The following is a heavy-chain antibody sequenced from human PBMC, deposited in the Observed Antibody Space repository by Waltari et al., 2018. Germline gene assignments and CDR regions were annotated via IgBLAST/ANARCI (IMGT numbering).Heavy chain of an antibody. Sequence: GIIPIFGTANYAQKFQGRVTITADESTSTAYMELSSLRSEDTAVYYCAREWAYCGGDCPGAFDIWGQGTMVTVSS. J-gene: IGHJ3*02. V-gene: IGHV1-69*01. CDR2: IIPIFGTA. CDR3: AREWAYCGGDCPGAFDI. D-gene: IGHD2-21*01.